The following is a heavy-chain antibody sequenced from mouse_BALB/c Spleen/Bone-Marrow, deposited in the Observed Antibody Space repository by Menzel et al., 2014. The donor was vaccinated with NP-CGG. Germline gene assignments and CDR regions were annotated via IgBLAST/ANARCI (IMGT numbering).Heavy chain of an antibody. CDR2: INPDSSTI. CDR1: GFAFSGFW. J-gene: IGHJ3*01. Sequence: EVKLVESGGGLVQPGRSLKISCAASGFAFSGFWMGWVRLAPGKGLEWIGEINPDSSTINYTPSLKDRFIISRDNAKNTLYLQMSKVRSEDTALYYCVRLGFYGGFAYWGQGTLVTASA. CDR3: VRLGFYGGFAY. V-gene: IGHV4-1*02. D-gene: IGHD2-3*01.